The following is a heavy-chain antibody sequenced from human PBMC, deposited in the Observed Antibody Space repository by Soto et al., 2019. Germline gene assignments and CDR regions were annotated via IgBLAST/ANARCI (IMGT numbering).Heavy chain of an antibody. CDR2: IHYSGST. V-gene: IGHV4-61*01. D-gene: IGHD2-21*01. CDR1: GGSVNFGTYY. J-gene: IGHJ4*02. Sequence: PSETLSLTCTVPGGSVNFGTYYWSWIRQPPGKGLEWIGFIHYSGSTNYNPSLKSRVTMSVDTSKNQFSLKLTSVNAADTAVYYCTRGGDAYKYGHWGQGTLVSVS. CDR3: TRGGDAYKYGH.